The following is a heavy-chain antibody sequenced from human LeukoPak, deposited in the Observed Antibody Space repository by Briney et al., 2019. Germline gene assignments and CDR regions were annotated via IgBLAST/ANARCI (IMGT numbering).Heavy chain of an antibody. D-gene: IGHD6-19*01. CDR3: VRRDNTGWNYFDY. Sequence: PSETLSLTCTVSGGSINSHYWSWIRQPPGKGLEWIGDIYYKGSTNYNPSLKSRVTISVVTSKNHLSLKLTSVLAADTAIYYCVRRDNTGWNYFDYWGQGILVTVSS. J-gene: IGHJ4*02. V-gene: IGHV4-59*08. CDR2: IYYKGST. CDR1: GGSINSHY.